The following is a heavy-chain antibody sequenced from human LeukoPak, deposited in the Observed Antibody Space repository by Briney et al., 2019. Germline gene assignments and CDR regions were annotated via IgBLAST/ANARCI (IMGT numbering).Heavy chain of an antibody. Sequence: GASVKVSCKASGYTFTSYGISWVRQAPGQGLEWMGGFDPEDGETIYAQKFQGRVTMTEDTSTDTAYMELSSLRSEDTAVYYCATDLEWFGDLPHWGQGTLVTVSS. CDR3: ATDLEWFGDLPH. CDR1: GYTFTSYG. CDR2: FDPEDGET. J-gene: IGHJ4*02. D-gene: IGHD3-10*01. V-gene: IGHV1-24*01.